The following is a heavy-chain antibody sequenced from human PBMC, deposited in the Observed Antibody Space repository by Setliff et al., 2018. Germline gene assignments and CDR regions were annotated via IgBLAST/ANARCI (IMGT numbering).Heavy chain of an antibody. D-gene: IGHD3-22*01. J-gene: IGHJ6*02. Sequence: GGSLRLSCAASGFTFSSYAMSWVRQAPGKGLEWVSAISGSGGSTYYADSVKGRFTISRDNSKNTLYLQMNSLRAEDTAVYYCAKDLNLLRGSSGYYYYYGMDVWGQGTTVTVSS. V-gene: IGHV3-23*01. CDR3: AKDLNLLRGSSGYYYYYGMDV. CDR2: ISGSGGST. CDR1: GFTFSSYA.